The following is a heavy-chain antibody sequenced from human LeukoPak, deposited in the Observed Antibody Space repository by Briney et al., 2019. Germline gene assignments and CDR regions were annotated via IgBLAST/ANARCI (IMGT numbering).Heavy chain of an antibody. J-gene: IGHJ6*02. D-gene: IGHD2-2*01. CDR3: AKGMEWVVVPAALDV. CDR1: GITVTTNY. V-gene: IGHV3-23*01. CDR2: ISGSSSTT. Sequence: PEGSLRLSCAASGITVTTNYMSWVRQAPGKGLEWVSAISGSSSTTFYADSVKGRFTISRDNSMDTLFLQMNSLRAEDTAVYYCAKGMEWVVVPAALDVWGQGTTVTVSS.